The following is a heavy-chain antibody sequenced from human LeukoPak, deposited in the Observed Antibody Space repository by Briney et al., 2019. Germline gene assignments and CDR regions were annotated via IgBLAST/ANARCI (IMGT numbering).Heavy chain of an antibody. CDR1: GFTFSTYG. CDR3: TRPGLFGPVGPRLLHANYVDV. J-gene: IGHJ6*03. V-gene: IGHV3-23*01. D-gene: IGHD2-15*01. Sequence: TGGSLGLSCAASGFTFSTYGMNWVRQAPGKGLEWVSGITGGGDTTFYADSVKGRFTISRDNPKNTLYLQMNSLKTEDTAVYYCTRPGLFGPVGPRLLHANYVDVWGKGTTVTVSS. CDR2: ITGGGDTT.